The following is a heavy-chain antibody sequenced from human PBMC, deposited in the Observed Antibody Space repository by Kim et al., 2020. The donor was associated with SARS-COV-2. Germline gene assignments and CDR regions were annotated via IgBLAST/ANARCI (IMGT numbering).Heavy chain of an antibody. D-gene: IGHD3-10*02. V-gene: IGHV3-72*01. Sequence: GGSLRLSCVVSGFTFSDHYMDWVRQSPGKGLEWVGRSRNKANSYTTYYAASVKGRFTISRDDSKNSLYLQMNSLKTEDTAVYYCASPTVRGVSDFDYWGQGALVTVSS. CDR3: ASPTVRGVSDFDY. CDR1: GFTFSDHY. CDR2: SRNKANSYTT. J-gene: IGHJ4*02.